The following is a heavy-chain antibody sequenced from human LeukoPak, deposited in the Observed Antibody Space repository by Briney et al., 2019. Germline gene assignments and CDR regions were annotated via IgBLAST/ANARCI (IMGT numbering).Heavy chain of an antibody. D-gene: IGHD3-16*01. J-gene: IGHJ4*02. CDR2: IYYSGST. CDR3: ARVSLGSTYFDY. CDR1: GGSISSYY. Sequence: SETLSLTCTVSGGSISSYYWSWIRQPPGKGLEWIGYIYYSGSTYYNPSLKSRVTISVDTSKNQFSLKLSSVTAADTAVYYCARVSLGSTYFDYWGQGTLVTVSS. V-gene: IGHV4-30-4*08.